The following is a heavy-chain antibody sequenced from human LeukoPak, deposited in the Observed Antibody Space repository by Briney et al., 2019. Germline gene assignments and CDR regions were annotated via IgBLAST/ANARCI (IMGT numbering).Heavy chain of an antibody. CDR2: IKQDGSEK. CDR3: ARDSGCRGGVCYSFYDC. D-gene: IGHD2-21*02. V-gene: IGHV3-7*01. CDR1: GFTFGTYR. Sequence: GGSLRLSCAASGFTFGTYRMTWVRQAPGKGLEWVANIKQDGSEKYYVDSVRGRFTISRDNAKNSLYLQMNSLRVEDTAVYFCARDSGCRGGVCYSFYDCWGQGSLVTVSS. J-gene: IGHJ4*02.